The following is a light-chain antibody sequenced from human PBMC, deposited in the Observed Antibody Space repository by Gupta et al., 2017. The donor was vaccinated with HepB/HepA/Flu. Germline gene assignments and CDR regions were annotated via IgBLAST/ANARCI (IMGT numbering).Light chain of an antibody. V-gene: IGLV3-21*04. Sequence: SYVLTQPPSVSVAPGKTARITCGGNNIGSQSVHWYQQKPGQAPVLVIYYDSDRPSGIPERFSGSNSGNTATLTISRVEAGDEADYYCQVSDSNSDHVLFGGGTKLTVL. CDR3: QVSDSNSDHVL. CDR1: NIGSQS. J-gene: IGLJ2*01. CDR2: YDS.